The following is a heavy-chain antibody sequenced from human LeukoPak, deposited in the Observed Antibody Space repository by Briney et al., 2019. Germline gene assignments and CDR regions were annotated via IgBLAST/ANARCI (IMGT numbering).Heavy chain of an antibody. CDR2: ITGSGGST. CDR3: AKDTASSWWYFDL. Sequence: GGSLRLSCAASGFTFSDYYMSWIRQAPGKGLEWVSAITGSGGSTYYADSVKGRFTISRDNSKNTLYLQMNSLRAEDTAVYYCAKDTASSWWYFDLWGRGTLVTVSS. V-gene: IGHV3-23*01. CDR1: GFTFSDYY. D-gene: IGHD5-18*01. J-gene: IGHJ2*01.